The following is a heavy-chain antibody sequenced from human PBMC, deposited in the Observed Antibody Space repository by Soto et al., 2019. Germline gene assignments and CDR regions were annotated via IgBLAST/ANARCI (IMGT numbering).Heavy chain of an antibody. CDR2: IMPLYAKP. J-gene: IGHJ6*02. V-gene: IGHV1-69*01. CDR1: GGTFNTYT. CDR3: ASLNNWSSGDGRIDV. D-gene: IGHD1-26*01. Sequence: QVQLVQSGAEVKKPGSSVKVSCKASGGTFNTYTISWVRQVPGQGLEWMGGIMPLYAKPTYAQPFLGRLTIAADEHPRTFYMELSSLRSEDTALYYCASLNNWSSGDGRIDVWGRGTAVSVAS.